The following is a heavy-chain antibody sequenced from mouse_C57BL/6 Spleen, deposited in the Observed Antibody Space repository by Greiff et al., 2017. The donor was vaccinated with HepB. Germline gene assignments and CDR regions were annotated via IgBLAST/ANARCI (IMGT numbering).Heavy chain of an antibody. CDR2: ISSGGSYT. CDR1: GFTFSSYG. D-gene: IGHD1-1*01. Sequence: EVKLVESGGDLVKPGGSLKLSCAASGFTFSSYGMSWVRQTPDKRLEWVATISSGGSYTYYPDSVKGRFTISRDNAKNTLYLQMSSLKSEDTAMYYCARPSSYYGSSYGFDYWGQGTTLTVSS. V-gene: IGHV5-6*02. CDR3: ARPSSYYGSSYGFDY. J-gene: IGHJ2*01.